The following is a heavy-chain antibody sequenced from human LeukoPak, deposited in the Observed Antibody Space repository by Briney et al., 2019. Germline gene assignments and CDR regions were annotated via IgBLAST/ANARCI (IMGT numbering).Heavy chain of an antibody. J-gene: IGHJ1*01. CDR2: ISGSGGST. CDR3: AKAIQIAAAASDFQH. D-gene: IGHD6-13*01. CDR1: GFTFSSYA. V-gene: IGHV3-23*01. Sequence: PGGSLRLSCAASGFTFSSYAMSWVRQAPGKGLEWVSAISGSGGSTYYADSVKGRFTISRDNSKNTLYLQRNSLRAEDTAVYYCAKAIQIAAAASDFQHWGQGTLVTVSS.